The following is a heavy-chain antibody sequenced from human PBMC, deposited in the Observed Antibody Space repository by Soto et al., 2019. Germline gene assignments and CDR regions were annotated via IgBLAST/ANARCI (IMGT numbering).Heavy chain of an antibody. Sequence: ASVKVSCEASGYTFTGYYIHWVRQAPGQGLEWMGWINPNSGGTNYAQKFQGRVTMTRDTSISTAYMELSRLRSDDTAVYYCARYRSYSSSWYVHYYYGMDVWGQGTTVTV. CDR2: INPNSGGT. V-gene: IGHV1-2*02. CDR3: ARYRSYSSSWYVHYYYGMDV. D-gene: IGHD6-13*01. CDR1: GYTFTGYY. J-gene: IGHJ6*02.